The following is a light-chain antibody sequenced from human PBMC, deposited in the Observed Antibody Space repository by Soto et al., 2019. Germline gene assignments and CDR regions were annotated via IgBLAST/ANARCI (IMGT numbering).Light chain of an antibody. Sequence: QSALTQPASVSGSPGQSITISCTGTSSDVGGYNYVSWYQQHPGKAPKLMIYDVSNRPSGVSNRFSGSKSGNTASLTISGLQAEEEADYYWSSYTSSSTPHVVFRGRTKLTVL. CDR1: SSDVGGYNY. J-gene: IGLJ2*01. V-gene: IGLV2-14*01. CDR2: DVS. CDR3: SSYTSSSTPHVV.